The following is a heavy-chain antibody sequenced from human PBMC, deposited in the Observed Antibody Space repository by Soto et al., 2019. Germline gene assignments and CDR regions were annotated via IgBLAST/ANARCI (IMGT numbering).Heavy chain of an antibody. V-gene: IGHV4-31*03. CDR1: GGSLSSGAYY. CDR2: IYYSGST. CDR3: ARANYFESSGPFDY. J-gene: IGHJ4*02. Sequence: PSETLSLTCTVSGGSLSSGAYYWSWIRQHPGKGLEWIGYIYYSGSTYSNPSLESRVTLSVDTSRKQFSLKVSSVTAADTAMCYCARANYFESSGPFDYWGPGTLVTVSS. D-gene: IGHD3-22*01.